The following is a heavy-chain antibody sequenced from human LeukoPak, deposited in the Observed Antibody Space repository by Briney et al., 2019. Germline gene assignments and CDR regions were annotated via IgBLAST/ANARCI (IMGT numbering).Heavy chain of an antibody. D-gene: IGHD3-22*01. CDR2: ISGSGGST. V-gene: IGHV3-23*01. CDR3: TKINAYHYDSSGYYFDY. J-gene: IGHJ4*02. CDR1: GFTFSSYS. Sequence: PGGSLRLSCAASGFTFSSYSMNWVRQAPGKGLEWVSTISGSGGSTYYADSVKGRFTVSRDNSKNTLYLQMNSLRAEDTAVYYCTKINAYHYDSSGYYFDYWGQGTLVTVSS.